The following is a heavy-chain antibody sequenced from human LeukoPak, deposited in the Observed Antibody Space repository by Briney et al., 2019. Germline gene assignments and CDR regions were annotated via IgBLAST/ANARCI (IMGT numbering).Heavy chain of an antibody. J-gene: IGHJ3*02. CDR2: IYSGGST. CDR1: GFTFDDYG. V-gene: IGHV3-66*01. CDR3: AREGWGIAAAGTNAFDI. Sequence: PGGSLRLSCAASGFTFDDYGLSWVRQAPGKGLEWVSVIYSGGSTYYADSVKGRFTISRDNSKNTLYLQMNSLRAEDTAVYYCAREGWGIAAAGTNAFDIWGQGTMVTVSS. D-gene: IGHD6-13*01.